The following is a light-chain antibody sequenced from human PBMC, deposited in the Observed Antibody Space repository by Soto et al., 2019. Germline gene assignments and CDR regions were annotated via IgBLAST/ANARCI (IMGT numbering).Light chain of an antibody. CDR3: CSYAGSYTGV. CDR2: DVS. J-gene: IGLJ3*02. Sequence: QSALTQPRSVSGSPGQSVTISCTGTSSDVGGYNYVSWYQQHPGKAPKGMIYDVSKRPSGVPDRFSGSKSGNTASLIISGLQAEDEADYYCCSYAGSYTGVFGGGTKVTVL. CDR1: SSDVGGYNY. V-gene: IGLV2-11*01.